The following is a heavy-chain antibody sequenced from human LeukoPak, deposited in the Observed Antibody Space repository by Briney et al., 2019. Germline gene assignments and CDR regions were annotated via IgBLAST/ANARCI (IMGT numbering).Heavy chain of an antibody. J-gene: IGHJ6*03. Sequence: GGSLRLSCAASGFTFSSYEMNWVRQAPGKGLEWVSYISSSGSSIHYTDSEKGRFTISRDNAKNSLYLQMNSLRTEDTAVYYCARGQRAHVEWSNYMDVWGKGTTVIVSS. V-gene: IGHV3-48*03. CDR3: ARGQRAHVEWSNYMDV. D-gene: IGHD3-3*01. CDR2: ISSSGSSI. CDR1: GFTFSSYE.